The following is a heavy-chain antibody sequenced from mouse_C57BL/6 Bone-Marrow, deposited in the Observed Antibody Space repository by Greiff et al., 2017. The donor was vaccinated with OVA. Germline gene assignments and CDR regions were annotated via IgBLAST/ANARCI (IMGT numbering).Heavy chain of an antibody. CDR3: ARHYYGSSYY. CDR1: GFTFSSYG. D-gene: IGHD1-1*01. Sequence: EVKVVESGGDLVKPGGSLKLSCAASGFTFSSYGLSWVRQTPDKRLEWVATFSSGGSYTYYPASVKGRFTISRDNAKNTLYLQMSSLKSEDTAMYYCARHYYGSSYYWGQGTTLTGSS. J-gene: IGHJ2*01. V-gene: IGHV5-6*01. CDR2: FSSGGSYT.